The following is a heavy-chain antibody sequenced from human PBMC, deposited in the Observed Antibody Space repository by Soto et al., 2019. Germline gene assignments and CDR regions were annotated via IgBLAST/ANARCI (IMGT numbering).Heavy chain of an antibody. Sequence: QVQLVESGGGVVQPGRSLRLSCAASGFTFSSYAMHWVRQAPGKGLAWVAVISYDGSNKYYADSVKGRFTISRDNSKNTLYLQMNSLRAEDTAVYYCARDPHIVVVTATPGGAFDIWGQGTMVTVSS. CDR3: ARDPHIVVVTATPGGAFDI. V-gene: IGHV3-30-3*01. CDR1: GFTFSSYA. D-gene: IGHD2-21*02. CDR2: ISYDGSNK. J-gene: IGHJ3*02.